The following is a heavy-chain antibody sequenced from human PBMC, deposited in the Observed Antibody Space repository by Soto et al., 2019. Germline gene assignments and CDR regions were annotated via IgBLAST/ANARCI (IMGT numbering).Heavy chain of an antibody. Sequence: PSETLSLTCTVSGDSISSATYYWGWIRQPPGKGLEWIGSIYYSGDTYYSPSLKSRVTISLDASMNQFSLKLTSMSVADTAMYYCARQDTTSWAYWGQGTLVTVSS. D-gene: IGHD2-2*01. CDR3: ARQDTTSWAY. CDR1: GDSISSATYY. J-gene: IGHJ4*02. CDR2: IYYSGDT. V-gene: IGHV4-39*01.